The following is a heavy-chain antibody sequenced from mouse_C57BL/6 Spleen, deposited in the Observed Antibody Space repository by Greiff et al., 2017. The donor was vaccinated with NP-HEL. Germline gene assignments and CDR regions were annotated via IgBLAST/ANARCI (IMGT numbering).Heavy chain of an antibody. J-gene: IGHJ2*01. V-gene: IGHV5-4*01. Sequence: EVKLMESGGGLVKPGGSLKLSCAASGFTFSSYAMSWVRQTPEKRLEWVAPLRAGGSYTSYLATVKGRFTISSDTAKTTLYLQMSHLKSEDTAMYYCARESSYWYFDYWGQGTTLTVSS. CDR3: ARESSYWYFDY. D-gene: IGHD1-1*01. CDR1: GFTFSSYA. CDR2: LRAGGSYT.